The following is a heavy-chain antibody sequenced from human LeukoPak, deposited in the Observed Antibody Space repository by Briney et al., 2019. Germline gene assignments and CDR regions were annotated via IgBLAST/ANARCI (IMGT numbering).Heavy chain of an antibody. CDR2: MNPNSGNT. CDR1: GGTFSSYA. CDR3: ARPTRRYYYDSSGYHRKPKGYYFDY. D-gene: IGHD3-22*01. J-gene: IGHJ4*02. Sequence: GASVKVSCKASGGTFSSYAISWVRQATGQGLEWMGWMNPNSGNTGYAQKFQGRVTMTRNTSISTAYMELSSLRSEDTAVYYCARPTRRYYYDSSGYHRKPKGYYFDYWGQGTLVTVSS. V-gene: IGHV1-8*02.